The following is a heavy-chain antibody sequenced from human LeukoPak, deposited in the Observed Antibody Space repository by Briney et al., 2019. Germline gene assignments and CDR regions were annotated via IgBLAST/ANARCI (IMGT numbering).Heavy chain of an antibody. V-gene: IGHV3-30*03. J-gene: IGHJ4*02. CDR2: ISYDGSNK. D-gene: IGHD3-22*01. CDR3: ARGALIYYDSRSDY. Sequence: GGSLRLSCAASGFTFSSYGMHWVRQAPGKGLEWVAVISYDGSNKYYADSVKGRFTISRDNSKNTLYLQMNSLRAEDTAVYYCARGALIYYDSRSDYWGQGTLVTVSS. CDR1: GFTFSSYG.